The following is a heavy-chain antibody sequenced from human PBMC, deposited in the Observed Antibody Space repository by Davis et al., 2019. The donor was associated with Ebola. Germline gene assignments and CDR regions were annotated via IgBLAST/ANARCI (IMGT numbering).Heavy chain of an antibody. CDR1: GFSFSTYS. V-gene: IGHV3-21*01. J-gene: IGHJ4*02. Sequence: GESLKISCAASGFSFSTYSMNWVRQAPGKGLEWVSSISSSSSYIYYADSVKGRFTISRDNSKNTLYLQMNSLRAEDTAVYYCARDRRELLFRGFDYWGQGTLVTVSS. D-gene: IGHD1-26*01. CDR3: ARDRRELLFRGFDY. CDR2: ISSSSSYI.